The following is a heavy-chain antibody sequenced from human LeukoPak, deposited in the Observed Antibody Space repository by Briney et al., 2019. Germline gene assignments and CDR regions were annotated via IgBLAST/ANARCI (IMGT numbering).Heavy chain of an antibody. CDR2: ISSSSSYI. J-gene: IGHJ4*02. D-gene: IGHD6-25*01. CDR3: AKDSLPTSGCRGYFDY. CDR1: GFTFSSYS. Sequence: PGGSLRLSCAASGFTFSSYSMNWVRQAPGKGLEWVSSISSSSSYIYYADSVKGRFTISRDNAKNSLYLQMNSLRAEDTAIYYCAKDSLPTSGCRGYFDYWGQGTLVTVSS. V-gene: IGHV3-21*04.